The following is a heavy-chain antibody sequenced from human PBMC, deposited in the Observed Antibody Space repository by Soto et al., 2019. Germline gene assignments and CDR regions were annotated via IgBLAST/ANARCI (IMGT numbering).Heavy chain of an antibody. D-gene: IGHD1-26*01. J-gene: IGHJ4*02. CDR3: AKDRRRLGAPGVPDY. CDR2: ISGSGGST. Sequence: GGSLRLSCAASGFTFSSYAMSWVRQAPGKGLEWVSAISGSGGSTYYPDSVKGRFTISRDNSKNTLYLQMNSLRAEDTAVYYCAKDRRRLGAPGVPDYWGQGTLVTVSS. CDR1: GFTFSSYA. V-gene: IGHV3-23*01.